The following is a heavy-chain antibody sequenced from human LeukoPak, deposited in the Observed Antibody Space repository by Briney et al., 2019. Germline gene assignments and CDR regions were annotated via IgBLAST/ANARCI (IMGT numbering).Heavy chain of an antibody. D-gene: IGHD3-22*01. Sequence: SETLSLTCTVSGGSISGSSYYWGCIRQPPGKGLECIGSIYYSGSTYYNPSLKSRVTISVDTSKNQFSLKLSSVTAADTAVYYCARARAPWDSSAYYYDYWGQGTLVTVSS. CDR2: IYYSGST. CDR3: ARARAPWDSSAYYYDY. CDR1: GGSISGSSYY. J-gene: IGHJ4*02. V-gene: IGHV4-39*07.